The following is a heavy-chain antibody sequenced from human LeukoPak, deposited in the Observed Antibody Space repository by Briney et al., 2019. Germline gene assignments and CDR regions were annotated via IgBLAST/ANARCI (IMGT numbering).Heavy chain of an antibody. V-gene: IGHV3-64*04. D-gene: IGHD6-13*01. J-gene: IGHJ3*02. CDR2: ISSNGGST. Sequence: PGGSLRLSCSASGFTFSSYAMRWVRQAPGKGLEYVSAISSNGGSTYYADSVKGRFTISRDNSKNTLYLQMNSLRAEDTAVYYCARDIAAAGTGAFDIWGQGTMVTVSS. CDR1: GFTFSSYA. CDR3: ARDIAAAGTGAFDI.